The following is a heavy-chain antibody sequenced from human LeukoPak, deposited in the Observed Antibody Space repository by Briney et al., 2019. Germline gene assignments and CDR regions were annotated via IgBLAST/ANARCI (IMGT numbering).Heavy chain of an antibody. V-gene: IGHV4-4*02. Sequence: SETLSLTCTVSGDSINSLDLWSWVHQPPGKGLEWIGEMYLSGTTHSNPSVKSRVTISIDKSKNQFFLDLSSVTAADTAVYYCAGLVGRYSSGLYYYYFDYWGQGTLVTVSS. D-gene: IGHD3-22*01. CDR2: MYLSGTT. CDR3: AGLVGRYSSGLYYYYFDY. J-gene: IGHJ4*02. CDR1: GDSINSLDL.